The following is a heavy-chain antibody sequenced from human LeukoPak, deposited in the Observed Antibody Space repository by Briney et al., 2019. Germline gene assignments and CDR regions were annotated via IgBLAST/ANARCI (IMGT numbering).Heavy chain of an antibody. Sequence: ASVKVSCKASGYTFTTYTMHWVRQAPGQRLEWMGWINADTGNTKCSQEFQGRLTITRDTSASTAYMELSSLRSEDMAVYYCARDSGDSSGYLGMLDYWGQGTLVTVSS. J-gene: IGHJ4*02. CDR3: ARDSGDSSGYLGMLDY. V-gene: IGHV1-3*03. CDR1: GYTFTTYT. CDR2: INADTGNT. D-gene: IGHD3-22*01.